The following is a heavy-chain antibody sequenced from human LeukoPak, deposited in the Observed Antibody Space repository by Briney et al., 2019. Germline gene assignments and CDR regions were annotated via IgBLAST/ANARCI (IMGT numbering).Heavy chain of an antibody. V-gene: IGHV3-23*01. CDR2: FSGSGGST. CDR3: AKLLNYAFWCGYPNGNWFDP. D-gene: IGHD3-3*01. J-gene: IGHJ5*02. Sequence: GSLRLSCGASGFTFCSCAMSWVRQAPGKGLGWVSAFSGSGGSTYYADSVKGRFTISRDTFKDTLYLQMNSLRDEDTAVYYCAKLLNYAFWCGYPNGNWFDPWGQGTLVTVSS. CDR1: GFTFCSCA.